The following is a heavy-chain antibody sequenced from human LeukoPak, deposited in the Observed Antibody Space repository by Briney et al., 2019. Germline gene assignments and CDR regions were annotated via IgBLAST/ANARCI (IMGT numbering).Heavy chain of an antibody. V-gene: IGHV3-48*01. CDR2: ISSSSSTI. D-gene: IGHD3-10*01. Sequence: GGSLRLSCAASGFTFSSYSMNWVRQAPGKGLEWVSYISSSSSTIYYADSVKGRFTISRDNAKNSLYLQMNSLRAADTAVYYCARFGYGSGSYYNWFDPWGQGTLVTVSS. J-gene: IGHJ5*02. CDR3: ARFGYGSGSYYNWFDP. CDR1: GFTFSSYS.